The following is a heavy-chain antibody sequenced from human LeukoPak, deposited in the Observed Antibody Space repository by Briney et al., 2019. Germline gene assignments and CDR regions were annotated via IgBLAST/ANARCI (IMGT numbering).Heavy chain of an antibody. CDR2: FEPEDGET. D-gene: IGHD4-17*01. CDR3: ATDPSPYGDYVRDY. V-gene: IGHV1-24*01. CDR1: GYTLTELS. Sequence: ASVKVSCKVSGYTLTELSMHWVRQAPGKGLEWMGGFEPEDGETIYAQKFQGRVTMTEDTSTDTAYMELSSLRSEDTAVYYCATDPSPYGDYVRDYWGQGTLVTVSS. J-gene: IGHJ4*02.